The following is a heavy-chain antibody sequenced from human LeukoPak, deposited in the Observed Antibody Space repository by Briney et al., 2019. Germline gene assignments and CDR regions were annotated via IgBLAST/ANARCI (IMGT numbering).Heavy chain of an antibody. V-gene: IGHV4-59*12. CDR3: ARDYITIFGVVNYYFDY. J-gene: IGHJ4*02. CDR1: GGSIGSYY. CDR2: IYNSGNS. D-gene: IGHD3-3*01. Sequence: SETLSLTCTVSGGSIGSYYWSWIRQPPGKGLEWIGYIYNSGNSNYNPSLKSRVTISVDTSKNQFSLKLSSVTAADTAVYYCARDYITIFGVVNYYFDYWGQGTLVTVSS.